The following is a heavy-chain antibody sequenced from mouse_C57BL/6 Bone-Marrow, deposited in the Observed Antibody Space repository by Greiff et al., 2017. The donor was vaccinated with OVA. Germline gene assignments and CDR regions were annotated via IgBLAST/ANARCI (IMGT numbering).Heavy chain of an antibody. V-gene: IGHV2-2*01. CDR3: ARSWLLRGDYYAMDY. J-gene: IGHJ4*01. D-gene: IGHD2-3*01. Sequence: LMESGPGLVQPSQSLSITCTVSGFSLTSYGVHWVRQSPGKGLEWLGVIWSGGSTDYNAAFISRLSISKDNSKSQVFFKMNSLQADDTAIYYCARSWLLRGDYYAMDYWGQGTSVTVSS. CDR1: GFSLTSYG. CDR2: IWSGGST.